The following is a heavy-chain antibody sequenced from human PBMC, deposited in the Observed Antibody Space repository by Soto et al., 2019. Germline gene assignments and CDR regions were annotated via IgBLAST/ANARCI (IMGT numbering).Heavy chain of an antibody. D-gene: IGHD2-2*01. CDR1: GFTFRSYG. CDR3: AKDFCSEASCYWFDP. V-gene: IGHV3-30*18. Sequence: HPGGSLRLSCAASGFTFRSYGMHWVRQAPGKGLEWVALISYDGTNEYYVDSVKGRFTISRDNSKNTLYLEMHSLRPEDTAVYYCAKDFCSEASCYWFDPWGQGTLVTVSS. CDR2: ISYDGTNE. J-gene: IGHJ5*02.